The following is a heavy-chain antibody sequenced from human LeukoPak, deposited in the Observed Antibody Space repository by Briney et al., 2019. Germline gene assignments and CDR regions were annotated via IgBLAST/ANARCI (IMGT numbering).Heavy chain of an antibody. D-gene: IGHD3-9*01. J-gene: IGHJ6*04. CDR1: GGTFSSYA. V-gene: IGHV1-69*06. CDR3: ARAFESFDWLVGLRPYYYGMDV. CDR2: IIPIFGTA. Sequence: ASVKVSCKASGGTFSSYAISWVRQAPGQGLEWMGGIIPIFGTANYAQKFQGRVTITADKSASTDYMELSSLRSEDTAVYYCARAFESFDWLVGLRPYYYGMDVWGKGTTVTVSS.